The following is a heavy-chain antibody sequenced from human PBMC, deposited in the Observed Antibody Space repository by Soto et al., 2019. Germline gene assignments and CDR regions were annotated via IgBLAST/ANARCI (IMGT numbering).Heavy chain of an antibody. CDR2: IYWDDDK. V-gene: IGHV2-5*02. J-gene: IGHJ4*02. Sequence: SGPTLVNPTQTLTLTCTFSGFSLSTNGVGVGWIRQPPGKALEWLALIYWDDDKRYSPSLKSRLTITKDTSKNQVVLTMTNMDPVDTATYYCAHISGGSCYSSVLGCSLDYWGQGTLVTVSS. CDR3: AHISGGSCYSSVLGCSLDY. D-gene: IGHD2-15*01. CDR1: GFSLSTNGVG.